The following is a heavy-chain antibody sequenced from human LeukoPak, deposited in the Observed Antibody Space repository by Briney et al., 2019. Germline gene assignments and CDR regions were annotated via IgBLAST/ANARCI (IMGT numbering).Heavy chain of an antibody. J-gene: IGHJ4*02. CDR3: AREAYCGGDCYSGFDY. V-gene: IGHV4-61*01. CDR2: IYDSGST. Sequence: SETLSLTCTVSGGSISSSSYYWGWIRQPPGKRLEWIGYIYDSGSTNYNPSLKSRVTISIDTSKNQFSLKLSSVTAADTAVYYCAREAYCGGDCYSGFDYWGQGTLVTVSS. CDR1: GGSISSSSYY. D-gene: IGHD2-21*02.